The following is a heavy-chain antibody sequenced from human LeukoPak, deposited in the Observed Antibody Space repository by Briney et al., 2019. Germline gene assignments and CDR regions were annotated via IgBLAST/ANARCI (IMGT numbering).Heavy chain of an antibody. CDR1: GGTFSSYA. CDR2: IIPIFGTA. CDR3: ARAQGGPGAFDI. J-gene: IGHJ3*02. Sequence: SVKVSCKASGGTFSSYAISWVRQAPGQGLEWMGGIIPIFGTANYAQKFQGRVTITTDESTSTAYMELSSLRSEDTAVYYCARAQGGPGAFDIWGQGTMVTVSS. D-gene: IGHD3-16*01. V-gene: IGHV1-69*05.